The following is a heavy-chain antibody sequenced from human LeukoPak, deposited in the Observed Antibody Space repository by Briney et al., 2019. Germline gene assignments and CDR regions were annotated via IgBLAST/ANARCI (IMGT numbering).Heavy chain of an antibody. CDR2: IYSGGST. V-gene: IGHV3-53*01. CDR1: GFTVSSNY. D-gene: IGHD2-15*01. CDR3: ANEVVVAATPFDY. Sequence: PGGSLRLSCAASGFTVSSNYMSWVRQAPGKGLEWVSVIYSGGSTYYADSVKGRFTISRDNSKNTLYLQMNSLRAEDTAVYYCANEVVVAATPFDYWGQGTLVTVSS. J-gene: IGHJ4*02.